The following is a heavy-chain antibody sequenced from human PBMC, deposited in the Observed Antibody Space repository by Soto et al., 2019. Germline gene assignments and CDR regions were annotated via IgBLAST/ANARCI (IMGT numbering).Heavy chain of an antibody. J-gene: IGHJ3*02. CDR3: TTDNYYDSSGYYNGRAAFDI. CDR2: IKSKTDGGTT. V-gene: IGHV3-15*01. Sequence: GGSLRLSCAASGFTFSNAWMSWVRQAPGKGLEWVGRIKSKTDGGTTDYAAPVKGRFTISRDDSKNTLYLQMNSLKTEDTAVYYCTTDNYYDSSGYYNGRAAFDIRGQGTMVTVSS. D-gene: IGHD3-22*01. CDR1: GFTFSNAW.